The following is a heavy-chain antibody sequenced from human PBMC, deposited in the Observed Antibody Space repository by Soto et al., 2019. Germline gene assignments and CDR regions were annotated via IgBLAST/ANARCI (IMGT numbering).Heavy chain of an antibody. CDR1: GYSFSSYW. V-gene: IGHV5-51*01. CDR3: ARRVGSSWRYFDS. D-gene: IGHD6-13*01. Sequence: GESLKISCKASGYSFSSYWIGWVRQLPGKGLEWMGIIYPSGSDTRYSPSFRGQVIISADRSISTAYLQWSSLKASDTGTYYCARRVGSSWRYFDSWGQGTLVTVSS. J-gene: IGHJ4*02. CDR2: IYPSGSDT.